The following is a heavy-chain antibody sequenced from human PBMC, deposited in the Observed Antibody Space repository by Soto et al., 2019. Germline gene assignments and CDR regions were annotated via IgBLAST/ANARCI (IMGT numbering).Heavy chain of an antibody. D-gene: IGHD2-21*02. Sequence: QVQLVESGGGVVQPGTSLRLSCVGSGFTFRSYVIHWVRQAPGKGLEWVALTSYDGSNNFYGDSVQGSFTISRHNSRNTVEVQMDSLCIEDTAIYYCARWVTTGGLDVWGQGTLVCVSS. J-gene: IGHJ4*02. CDR2: TSYDGSNN. CDR1: GFTFRSYV. CDR3: ARWVTTGGLDV. V-gene: IGHV3-33*05.